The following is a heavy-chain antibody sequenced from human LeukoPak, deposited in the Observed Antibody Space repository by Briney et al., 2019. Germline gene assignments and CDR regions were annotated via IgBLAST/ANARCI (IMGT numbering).Heavy chain of an antibody. CDR1: GYTLIELS. D-gene: IGHD2-2*01. Sequence: ASVKVSCKVSGYTLIELSMHWVRQAPGKGLEWMGGFDPEDGETIYAQKFQGRVTMTEDTSTDTAYMELSSLRSEDTAVYYCATAPRIYCSSTSCYAFDIWGQGTMVTVSS. V-gene: IGHV1-24*01. J-gene: IGHJ3*02. CDR2: FDPEDGET. CDR3: ATAPRIYCSSTSCYAFDI.